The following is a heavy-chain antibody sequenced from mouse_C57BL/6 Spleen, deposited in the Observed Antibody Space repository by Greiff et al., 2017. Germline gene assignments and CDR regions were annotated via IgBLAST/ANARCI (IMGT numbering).Heavy chain of an antibody. D-gene: IGHD2-1*01. V-gene: IGHV1-64*01. CDR3: AREADGNPYFDY. CDR1: GYTFTSYW. CDR2: IHPNSGST. J-gene: IGHJ2*01. Sequence: QVQLQQSGAELVKPGASVKLSCKASGYTFTSYWMHWVKQRPGQGLEWIGMIHPNSGSTNYNEKFKSKATLTVDKSSSTAYMQLSSLTSEDSAVYYCAREADGNPYFDYWGQGTTLTVSS.